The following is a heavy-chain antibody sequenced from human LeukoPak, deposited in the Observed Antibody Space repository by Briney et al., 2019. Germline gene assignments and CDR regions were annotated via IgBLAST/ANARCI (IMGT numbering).Heavy chain of an antibody. Sequence: ASVKVSCKASGYTFTSYGIGWVRQAPGQGLEWMGWMNPNSGNTGYAQKFQGRVTITRNTSISTAYMELSSLRSEDTAVYYCARGFFGSGWYGYYYMDVWGKGTTVTVSS. D-gene: IGHD6-19*01. CDR2: MNPNSGNT. CDR3: ARGFFGSGWYGYYYMDV. CDR1: GYTFTSYG. V-gene: IGHV1-8*03. J-gene: IGHJ6*03.